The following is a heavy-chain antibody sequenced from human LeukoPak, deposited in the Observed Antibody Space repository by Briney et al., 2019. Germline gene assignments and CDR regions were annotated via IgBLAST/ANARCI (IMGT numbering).Heavy chain of an antibody. CDR2: XXYSGST. J-gene: IGHJ5*02. CDR1: GGSISSYY. Sequence: SETLSLTCTVSGGSISSYYWSWIRQPPGKGLEWIGYXXYSGSTNYNPSLKSRVTISVDTSKNQFSLKLSSVTAADTAVYYCAXEIGDPFXXXXXRWFDPWGQGTLVTVSS. D-gene: IGHD3-10*01. V-gene: IGHV4-59*01. CDR3: AXEIGDPFXXXXXRWFDP.